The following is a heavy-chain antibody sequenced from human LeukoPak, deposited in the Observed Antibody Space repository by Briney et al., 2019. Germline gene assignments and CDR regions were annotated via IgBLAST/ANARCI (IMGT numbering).Heavy chain of an antibody. CDR3: AKAHPSTSIAAAGSYDAFDI. Sequence: GGSLRLSCAASGFTFDDYAMHWARQAPGKGLEWVSGISWNSGSIGYADSVKGRFTISRDNAKNSLYLQMNSLRAEDTALYYCAKAHPSTSIAAAGSYDAFDIWGQGTMVTVSS. J-gene: IGHJ3*02. D-gene: IGHD6-13*01. CDR1: GFTFDDYA. CDR2: ISWNSGSI. V-gene: IGHV3-9*01.